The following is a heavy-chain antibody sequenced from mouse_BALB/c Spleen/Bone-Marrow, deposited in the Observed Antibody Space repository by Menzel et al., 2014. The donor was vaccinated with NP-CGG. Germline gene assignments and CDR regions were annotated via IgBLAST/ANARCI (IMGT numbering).Heavy chain of an antibody. J-gene: IGHJ3*01. Sequence: DVKLVESGAELVKPGASVKLSCTASGFNIKDTYMHWVKRRPEQGLEWIGRIDPANGNTKYDPKFQGKATITADTSSNTAYLQLSSLTSEDTAVYYCATTDSSGVFAYWGQGTLVTVSA. D-gene: IGHD3-2*01. CDR1: GFNIKDTY. CDR2: IDPANGNT. V-gene: IGHV14-3*02. CDR3: ATTDSSGVFAY.